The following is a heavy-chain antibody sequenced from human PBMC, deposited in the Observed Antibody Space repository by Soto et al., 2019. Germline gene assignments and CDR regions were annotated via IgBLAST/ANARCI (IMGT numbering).Heavy chain of an antibody. Sequence: PSETLSLTCTVSGGSISPYSWIWIRQPPGKGLEWIGYIYYNGSTNYNASLRSRVTFLVGTSKNQFSLKLTSVTAADTAMYYCARSPNLLYCGGGRSSPFDYSGQRALVTVSS. CDR2: IYYNGST. D-gene: IGHD2-21*01. CDR1: GGSISPYS. V-gene: IGHV4-59*01. J-gene: IGHJ4*02. CDR3: ARSPNLLYCGGGRSSPFDY.